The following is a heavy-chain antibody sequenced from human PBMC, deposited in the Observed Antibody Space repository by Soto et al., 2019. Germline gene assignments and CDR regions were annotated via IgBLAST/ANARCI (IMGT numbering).Heavy chain of an antibody. V-gene: IGHV1-69*06. CDR3: ARELDDSYGGSGYDPVST. CDR1: GGTFSSYA. J-gene: IGHJ5*02. Sequence: ASVKVSCKASGGTFSSYAISWVRQAPGQGLEWMGGIIPIFGTANYAQKFQGRVTITADKSTSTAYMELSGLRSEDTAVYYCARELDDSYGGSGYDPVSTWGQGTLVTVSS. D-gene: IGHD5-12*01. CDR2: IIPIFGTA.